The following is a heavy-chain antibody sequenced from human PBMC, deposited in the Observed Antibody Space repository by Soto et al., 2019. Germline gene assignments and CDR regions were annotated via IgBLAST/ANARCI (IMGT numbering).Heavy chain of an antibody. V-gene: IGHV4-39*01. Sequence: SETLSLTCAVSGVSIHNSHSFWGWIRQPPGKGLEFIANVYYSGGAHYNPSFKSRVTISVDTATNQVSLRMSSVTAADTAVYFCGRVVEGAARHTDFDSWGQGTLVTVSS. CDR3: GRVVEGAARHTDFDS. CDR1: GVSIHNSHSF. D-gene: IGHD2-21*01. J-gene: IGHJ5*01. CDR2: VYYSGGA.